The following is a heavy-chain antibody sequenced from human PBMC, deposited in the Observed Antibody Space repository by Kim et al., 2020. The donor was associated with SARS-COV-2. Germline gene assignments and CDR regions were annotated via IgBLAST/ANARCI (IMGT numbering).Heavy chain of an antibody. D-gene: IGHD1-7*01. V-gene: IGHV4-59*08. Sequence: GNTNYNPFLKSRVTISEDPSNNQFSLKLTSVTAADTAVYYCARLLTNYPRDWGQGTLVTVSS. J-gene: IGHJ4*02. CDR2: GNT. CDR3: ARLLTNYPRD.